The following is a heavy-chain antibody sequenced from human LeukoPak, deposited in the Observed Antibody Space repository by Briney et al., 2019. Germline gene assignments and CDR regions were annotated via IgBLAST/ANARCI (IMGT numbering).Heavy chain of an antibody. CDR3: AAMTTVTMYSYFFDS. CDR1: GGSFSGYY. Sequence: SETLSLTCAVYGGSFSGYYWSWIRQPPGKGLEWIGYIYYSGSTNYNPSLKSRVTISVDTSKNQFPLKLTSVTAADTAIYYCAAMTTVTMYSYFFDSWGQGTLLTVSS. D-gene: IGHD4-17*01. J-gene: IGHJ4*02. V-gene: IGHV4-59*01. CDR2: IYYSGST.